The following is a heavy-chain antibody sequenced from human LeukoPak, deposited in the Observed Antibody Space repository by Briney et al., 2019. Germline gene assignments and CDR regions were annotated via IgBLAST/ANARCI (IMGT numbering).Heavy chain of an antibody. D-gene: IGHD6-19*01. J-gene: IGHJ4*02. CDR3: ASRDISSGWSFDY. CDR2: IHTGGST. V-gene: IGHV4-4*07. Sequence: SETLSLTCTVSGGSNSNYHWSWIRQPAGKGLEWIGQIHTGGSTNYNPPLKSRVSMSIDTTEDQVSLTIRSVTAADTAFYYCASRDISSGWSFDYWGQGTLVTVSS. CDR1: GGSNSNYH.